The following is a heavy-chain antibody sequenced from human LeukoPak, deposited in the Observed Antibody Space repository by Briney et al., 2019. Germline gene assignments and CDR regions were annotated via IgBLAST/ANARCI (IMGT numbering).Heavy chain of an antibody. D-gene: IGHD3-3*01. CDR1: GYTFTSYG. J-gene: IGHJ3*02. CDR3: ARDHVPTVLRFLEWDNAFDI. CDR2: ISAYNGNT. V-gene: IGHV1-18*01. Sequence: ASVKVSCKASGYTFTSYGISWVRQAPGQGLEWMGWISAYNGNTNYAQKLQGRVTMTTDTSTSTAYMELRSLRSDDTAVYYCARDHVPTVLRFLEWDNAFDIWGQGTMVTVSS.